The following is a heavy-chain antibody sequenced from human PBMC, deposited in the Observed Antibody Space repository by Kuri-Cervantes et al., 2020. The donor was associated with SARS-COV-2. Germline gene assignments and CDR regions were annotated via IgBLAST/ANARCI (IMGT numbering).Heavy chain of an antibody. CDR1: GYSFTSYW. V-gene: IGHV5-51*01. CDR2: IYPGDSDT. J-gene: IGHJ4*02. Sequence: KVSCKGSGYSFTSYWIGWVRQMPGKGLEWMGIIYPGDSDTRYSPSFQGQVTISADKSISTAYLQWSSLKASDTAMYYCARGKRVTELGIDYWGQGTLVTVSS. CDR3: ARGKRVTELGIDY. D-gene: IGHD7-27*01.